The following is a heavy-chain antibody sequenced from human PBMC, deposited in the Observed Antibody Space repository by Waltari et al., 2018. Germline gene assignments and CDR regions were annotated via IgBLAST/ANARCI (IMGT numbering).Heavy chain of an antibody. V-gene: IGHV1-2*06. Sequence: VQLVQSGAEVKKPGATVKISCKASGYTFTGYYMHWVRQAPGQGLEWMGRINPNSGGTNYAQKFQGRVTMTRDTSISTAYMELSRLRSDDTAVYYCARDYYGSGSLYYFDYWGQGTLVTVSS. CDR3: ARDYYGSGSLYYFDY. D-gene: IGHD3-10*01. CDR1: GYTFTGYY. J-gene: IGHJ4*02. CDR2: INPNSGGT.